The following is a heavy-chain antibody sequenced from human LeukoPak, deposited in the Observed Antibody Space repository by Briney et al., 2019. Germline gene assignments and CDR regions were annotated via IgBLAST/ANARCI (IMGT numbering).Heavy chain of an antibody. CDR2: IYYSGST. Sequence: PSETLSLTCTVSGGSISSSSYYWGWIRQPPGKGLEWIGSIYYSGSTYYNPSLKSRVTISVDTSKNQFSLKLSSVTAADTAVYYCARRIPNYYGMDVWGQGTTVTVSS. CDR1: GGSISSSSYY. CDR3: ARRIPNYYGMDV. J-gene: IGHJ6*02. V-gene: IGHV4-39*01.